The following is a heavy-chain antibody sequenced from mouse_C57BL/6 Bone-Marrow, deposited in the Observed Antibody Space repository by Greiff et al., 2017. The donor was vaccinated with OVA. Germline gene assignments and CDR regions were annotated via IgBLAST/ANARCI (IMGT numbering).Heavy chain of an antibody. D-gene: IGHD3-2*02. Sequence: QVQLQQSGAELARPGASVKLSCKASGYTFTSYGISWVKQRTGQGLEWIGEIYPRSGNTYYNEKFKGKATLTADKSSSTAYMELRSLTSEDSAVYFCARVLDSSCYRYYFDYWGQGTTLTVSS. CDR2: IYPRSGNT. V-gene: IGHV1-81*01. J-gene: IGHJ2*01. CDR1: GYTFTSYG. CDR3: ARVLDSSCYRYYFDY.